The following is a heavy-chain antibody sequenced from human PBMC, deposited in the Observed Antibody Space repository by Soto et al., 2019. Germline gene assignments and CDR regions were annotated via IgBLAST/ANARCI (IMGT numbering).Heavy chain of an antibody. Sequence: GASVKVSCKASGGTFSSYAISWVLQAPGQGLEWMGGIIPIFGTANYAQKFQGRVTITADKSTSTAYMELSSLRSEDTAVYYCAREGPTVTDHDAFDIWGQGTMVTVS. CDR2: IIPIFGTA. D-gene: IGHD4-4*01. CDR1: GGTFSSYA. V-gene: IGHV1-69*06. J-gene: IGHJ3*02. CDR3: AREGPTVTDHDAFDI.